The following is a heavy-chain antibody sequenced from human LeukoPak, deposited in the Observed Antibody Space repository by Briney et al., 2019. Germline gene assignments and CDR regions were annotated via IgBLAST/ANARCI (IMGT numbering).Heavy chain of an antibody. Sequence: PGRSLRLSCAASGFTFSSYGMHWVRQAPGKGLEWVAVISYDGSNKYYADSVKGRFTISRDNSKNTLYLQMNSLRAEDTAVYYCARGPGYGVDYWGQGTLVTVSS. CDR2: ISYDGSNK. V-gene: IGHV3-30*03. CDR3: ARGPGYGVDY. CDR1: GFTFSSYG. D-gene: IGHD3-10*01. J-gene: IGHJ4*02.